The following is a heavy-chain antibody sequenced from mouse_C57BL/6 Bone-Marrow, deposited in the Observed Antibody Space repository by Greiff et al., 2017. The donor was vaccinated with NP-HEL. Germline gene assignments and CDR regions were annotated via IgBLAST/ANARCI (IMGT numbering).Heavy chain of an antibody. J-gene: IGHJ1*03. CDR3: ARHTGYGNWYFDV. Sequence: EVQLVESGGDLVKPGGSLKLSCAASGFTFSSYGMSWVRQTPDKRLEWVATISSGGSYTSYPDSVKGRFTISRDNAKNTLYLQMSSLKSEDTAMYYCARHTGYGNWYFDVWGTGTTVTVSS. CDR2: ISSGGSYT. CDR1: GFTFSSYG. V-gene: IGHV5-6*01. D-gene: IGHD2-1*01.